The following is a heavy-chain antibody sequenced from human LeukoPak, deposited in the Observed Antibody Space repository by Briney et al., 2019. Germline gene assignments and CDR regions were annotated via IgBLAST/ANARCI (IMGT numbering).Heavy chain of an antibody. CDR2: IYYSGST. CDR1: GGSISSGDYY. Sequence: PSETLSLTCTVSGGSISSGDYYWSWIRQPPGKRLEWIAYIYYSGSTYYNPSLKSRVTISVDTSKNQFSLKLSSVTAADTAVYYCARESSGGSQPRFYYFDYWGQGTLVTVSS. D-gene: IGHD2-15*01. V-gene: IGHV4-30-4*01. CDR3: ARESSGGSQPRFYYFDY. J-gene: IGHJ4*02.